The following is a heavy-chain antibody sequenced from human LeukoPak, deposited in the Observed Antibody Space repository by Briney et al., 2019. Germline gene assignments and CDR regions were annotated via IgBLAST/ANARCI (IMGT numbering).Heavy chain of an antibody. V-gene: IGHV3-53*01. D-gene: IGHD3-10*01. Sequence: GGSLRLSCAASGFTVSSNYMSWVRQAPGKGLEWVSVIYSGGSTYYADSVKGRFTISRDNSKNTLYLQMNSLRAEDTAVYYCARARTGSGSTINYYYGMDVWGQGTTVTVSS. CDR1: GFTVSSNY. J-gene: IGHJ6*02. CDR3: ARARTGSGSTINYYYGMDV. CDR2: IYSGGST.